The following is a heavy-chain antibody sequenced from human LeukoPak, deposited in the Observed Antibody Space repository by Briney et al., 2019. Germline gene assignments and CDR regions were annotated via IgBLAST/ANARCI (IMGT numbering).Heavy chain of an antibody. J-gene: IGHJ4*02. CDR1: GFSLNTHAVV. V-gene: IGHV2-5*01. CDR2: IYGNDDK. D-gene: IGHD4-17*01. CDR3: VHRTSVTSVDH. Sequence: SGPTLVKPPQTLTLTCTFSGFSLNTHAVVVGWVRQPPGQALEWLTFIYGNDDKRYSPSLESRLTITKDTSKNQVVLTMTDMDYVDTATYYCVHRTSVTSVDHWGQGTLVTVSS.